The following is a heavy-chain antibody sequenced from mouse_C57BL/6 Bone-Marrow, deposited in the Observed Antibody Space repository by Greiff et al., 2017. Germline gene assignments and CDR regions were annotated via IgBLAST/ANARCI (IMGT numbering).Heavy chain of an antibody. CDR2: IYPGDGDT. J-gene: IGHJ2*01. D-gene: IGHD1-1*01. CDR1: GYAFSSSW. V-gene: IGHV1-82*01. Sequence: VQLQQSGPELVKPGASVKISCKASGYAFSSSWMNWVKQRPGKGLEWIGRIYPGDGDTNYNGKFKGKATLTADKSSSTAYMQLSSLTSEDSAVYVCARKGLLYWRGGYYFDYWGQGTTLTVSS. CDR3: ARKGLLYWRGGYYFDY.